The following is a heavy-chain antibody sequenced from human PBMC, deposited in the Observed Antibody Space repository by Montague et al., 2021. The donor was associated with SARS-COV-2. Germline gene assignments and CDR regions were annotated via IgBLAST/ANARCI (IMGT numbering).Heavy chain of an antibody. V-gene: IGHV4-39*01. CDR3: ARKTSRGLTIFGVVTASYCFDY. J-gene: IGHJ4*02. CDR1: GDSFISDRDY. CDR2: IYYSGST. D-gene: IGHD3-3*01. Sequence: SETLSLTCTFSGDSFISDRDYLAWVRQPPGKGLDWIGSIYYSGSTYYNPSLKSRVTISVDTSKNQFSLKLSSVTAADTAVFYCARKTSRGLTIFGVVTASYCFDYWGQGTLVTVSS.